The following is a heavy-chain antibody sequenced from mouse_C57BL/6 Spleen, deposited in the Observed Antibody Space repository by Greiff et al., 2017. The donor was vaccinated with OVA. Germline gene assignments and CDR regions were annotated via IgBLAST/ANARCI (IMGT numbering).Heavy chain of an antibody. CDR1: GYTFTSYW. CDR3: ARSNYSNGYFDV. CDR2: IDPSDSET. V-gene: IGHV1-52*01. D-gene: IGHD2-5*01. J-gene: IGHJ1*03. Sequence: VQLQQPGAELVRPGSSVKLSCKASGYTFTSYWMHWVKQRPIQGLEWIGNIDPSDSETHYNQKFKDKATLTVDKSSSTAYMQLSSLTSEDSAVYYCARSNYSNGYFDVWGTGTTVTVSS.